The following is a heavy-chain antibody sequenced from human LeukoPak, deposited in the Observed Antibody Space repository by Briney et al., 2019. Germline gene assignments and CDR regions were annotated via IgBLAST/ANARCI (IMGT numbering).Heavy chain of an antibody. V-gene: IGHV3-7*04. CDR3: ARDVGGGYHIFTDNG. CDR2: IKQDGTEI. Sequence: GGSLRLSRADSGFSFSTYWMAWVRQAPGKGLEWVANIKQDGTEINYVDSVRGRFTISRDSAKNSLYLQMNSLRVEDMAVYYCARDVGGGYHIFTDNGWGQGTLVTVSS. J-gene: IGHJ1*01. CDR1: GFSFSTYW. D-gene: IGHD3-3*01.